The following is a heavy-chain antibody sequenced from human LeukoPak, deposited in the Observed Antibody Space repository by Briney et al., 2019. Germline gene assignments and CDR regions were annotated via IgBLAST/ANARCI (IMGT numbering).Heavy chain of an antibody. CDR2: ISSSSSYI. D-gene: IGHD6-13*01. CDR1: GFTFSSYS. J-gene: IGHJ4*02. CDR3: ARDSYSSSWYGTGGY. V-gene: IGHV3-21*01. Sequence: GSLRLSCAASGFTFSSYSMNWVRQAPGKGLEWVSSISSSSSYIYYADSVKGRFTISRDNAKNSLYPQMNSLRAEDTAVYYCARDSYSSSWYGTGGYWGQGTLVTVSS.